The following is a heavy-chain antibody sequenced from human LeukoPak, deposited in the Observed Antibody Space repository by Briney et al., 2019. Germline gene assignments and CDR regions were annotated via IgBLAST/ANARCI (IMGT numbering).Heavy chain of an antibody. V-gene: IGHV4-34*01. Sequence: PSETLSLTCAVYGGSFSGYYWSSIRQPPGKGLEWIGEINHSGSTNYNPSLKSRVTISVDTSKNQFSLKLSSVTAADTAVYYCARHKQQWLVTHFDYWGQGTLVTVSS. CDR3: ARHKQQWLVTHFDY. CDR1: GGSFSGYY. CDR2: INHSGST. J-gene: IGHJ4*02. D-gene: IGHD6-19*01.